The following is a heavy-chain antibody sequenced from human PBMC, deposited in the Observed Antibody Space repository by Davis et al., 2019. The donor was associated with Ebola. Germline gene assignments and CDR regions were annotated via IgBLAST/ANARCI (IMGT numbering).Heavy chain of an antibody. CDR1: GFTFSSYS. Sequence: GESLKISCAASGFTFSSYSMNWVRQAPGKGLEWVSSISSSSSYIYYADSVKGRFTISRDNAKNSLYLQMNSLRAEDTAVYYCAKGPLGYSSSWFGPWGQGTLVTVSS. J-gene: IGHJ5*02. V-gene: IGHV3-21*04. CDR2: ISSSSSYI. D-gene: IGHD6-13*01. CDR3: AKGPLGYSSSWFGP.